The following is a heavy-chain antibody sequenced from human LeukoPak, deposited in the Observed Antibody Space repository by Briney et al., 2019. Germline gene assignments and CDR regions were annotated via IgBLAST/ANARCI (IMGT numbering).Heavy chain of an antibody. CDR2: INHSGST. J-gene: IGHJ3*02. Sequence: SETLSLTCAVYGGSFSGYYWSWIRQPPGKGLEWIGEINHSGSTNYNPSLKSRVTISVDTSKNQFSQKLSSVTAADTAVYYCASCATYYYDSSGYCDAFDIWGQGTMVTVSS. CDR1: GGSFSGYY. V-gene: IGHV4-34*01. D-gene: IGHD3-22*01. CDR3: ASCATYYYDSSGYCDAFDI.